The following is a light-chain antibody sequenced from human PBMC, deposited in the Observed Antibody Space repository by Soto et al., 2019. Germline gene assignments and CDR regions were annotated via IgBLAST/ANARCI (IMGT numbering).Light chain of an antibody. Sequence: QSVLTQPPSVSAAPGQKGTISCSGTSSNIGENYVSWYQQLPGTVPKLLISDNDKRPSGIPDRFSGSKSGTSATLGITGLQAGDEADYYCGAWDSRLSAVVFGGGTKLTVL. J-gene: IGLJ2*01. V-gene: IGLV1-51*01. CDR1: SSNIGENY. CDR3: GAWDSRLSAVV. CDR2: DND.